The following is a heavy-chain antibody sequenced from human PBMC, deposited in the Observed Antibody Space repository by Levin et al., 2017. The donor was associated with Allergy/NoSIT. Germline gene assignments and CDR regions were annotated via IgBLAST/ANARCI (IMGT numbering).Heavy chain of an antibody. J-gene: IGHJ4*02. CDR2: ITGSGRFDSGGNT. D-gene: IGHD3-10*01. CDR3: AKDRGDHWKSFDY. CDR1: GLTFSSYA. V-gene: IGHV3-23*01. Sequence: GESLKISCAASGLTFSSYAMTWVRQAPGKGLEWVSVITGSGRFDSGGNTYYADSVKGRFTISRDNSKNTLDLQMNSLRVEDTAVYYCAKDRGDHWKSFDYWGQGTLVTVSS.